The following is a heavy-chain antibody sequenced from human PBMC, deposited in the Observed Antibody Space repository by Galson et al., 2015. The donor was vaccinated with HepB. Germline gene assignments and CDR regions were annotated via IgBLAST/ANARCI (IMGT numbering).Heavy chain of an antibody. D-gene: IGHD2/OR15-2a*01. CDR1: GFTFSSYA. CDR2: ISDSGGST. Sequence: SLRLSCAASGFTFSSYAMSWVRQAPGKGLEWVSAISDSGGSTYYADSVKGRFTISRDNSKNTLYLQMNSLRAEDTAVYYCAKYVKSEEYYFDYWGQGTLVTVSS. CDR3: AKYVKSEEYYFDY. V-gene: IGHV3-23*01. J-gene: IGHJ4*02.